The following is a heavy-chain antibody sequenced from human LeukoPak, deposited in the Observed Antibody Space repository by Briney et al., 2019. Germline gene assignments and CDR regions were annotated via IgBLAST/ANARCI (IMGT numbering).Heavy chain of an antibody. V-gene: IGHV3-30*02. D-gene: IGHD3-9*01. CDR2: IRYDGSNK. CDR1: GFTFSSYG. J-gene: IGHJ4*02. Sequence: GGSLRLSCAASGFTFSSYGMHWVRQAPGKGLEWVAFIRYDGSNKYYADSVKGRFTISRDNSKNTLYLQMNSLRAEDTAVYYCAKDAHYDVLTGQDGFDYWGQGTLVTVSS. CDR3: AKDAHYDVLTGQDGFDY.